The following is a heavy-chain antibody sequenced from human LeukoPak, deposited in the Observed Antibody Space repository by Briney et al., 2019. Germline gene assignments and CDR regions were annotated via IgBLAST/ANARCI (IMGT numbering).Heavy chain of an antibody. J-gene: IGHJ4*02. V-gene: IGHV1-18*01. D-gene: IGHD6-19*01. Sequence: GASVKVSCKASGYTFTSYGISWVRQAPGQGLEWMGWISAYNGNTNYAQKLQGRVTMTRDTSISTAYMELSRLRSDDTAVYYCARAEWLVLDYWGQGTLVTVSS. CDR2: ISAYNGNT. CDR1: GYTFTSYG. CDR3: ARAEWLVLDY.